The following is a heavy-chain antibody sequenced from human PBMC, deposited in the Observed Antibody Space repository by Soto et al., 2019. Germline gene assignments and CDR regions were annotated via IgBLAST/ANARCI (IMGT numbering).Heavy chain of an antibody. V-gene: IGHV3-7*02. J-gene: IGHJ4*01. CDR2: MNHDGRLI. D-gene: IGHD1-26*01. CDR1: GFTFSSYA. CDR3: AKYSGTYSFEN. Sequence: GGSLRLSCAASGFTFSSYAMTWVRQAPGKGLEWVTNMNHDGRLIYYLDSVRGRFTISRDNAKNLLFLQMNSLRAEDTAVYYCAKYSGTYSFENWGQGTLVTVSS.